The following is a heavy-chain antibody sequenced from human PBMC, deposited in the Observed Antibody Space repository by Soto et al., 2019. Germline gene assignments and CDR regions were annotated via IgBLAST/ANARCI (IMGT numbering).Heavy chain of an antibody. D-gene: IGHD5-12*01. Sequence: QVQLVQSGGEVKKPGASVKVSCKASGYTFTIYGINWVRQAPGQGLEWMGWISPDNGNTNYAQKLQGRVTMTTDTSTSPGYMEQRSLRSDDTAVYYWAGALGYSGYAGMDVWGQGTTVTVSS. V-gene: IGHV1-18*01. CDR2: ISPDNGNT. J-gene: IGHJ6*02. CDR3: AGALGYSGYAGMDV. CDR1: GYTFTIYG.